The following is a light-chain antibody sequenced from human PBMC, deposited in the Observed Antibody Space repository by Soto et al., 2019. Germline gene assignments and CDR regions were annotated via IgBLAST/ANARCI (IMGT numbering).Light chain of an antibody. V-gene: IGKV3-20*01. CDR2: NAS. CDR3: QQYGSSLHT. CDR1: QSVTSDY. Sequence: EIVLTQSPGTLSLSPGERATLSCRASQSVTSDYLAWYQQKPGQAPRLLIYNASTRAPGIPDRFSGSGSGTDFSLTISRLEPEDFAVYYCQQYGSSLHTFGQGARVE. J-gene: IGKJ2*01.